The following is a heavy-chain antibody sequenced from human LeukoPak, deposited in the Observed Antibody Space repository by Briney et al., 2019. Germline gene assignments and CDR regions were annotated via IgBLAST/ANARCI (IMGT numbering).Heavy chain of an antibody. CDR3: ARAVTGYYYYYYMDV. Sequence: GGSLRLSCAASGFTFSSYSMNWVRQAPGKGLEWVSSISSSSSYIYYVDSVKGRFTISRDNAKNSLYLQMNSLRAEDTAVYYCARAVTGYYYYYYMDVWGKGTTVTVSS. V-gene: IGHV3-21*01. D-gene: IGHD5-18*01. CDR2: ISSSSSYI. CDR1: GFTFSSYS. J-gene: IGHJ6*03.